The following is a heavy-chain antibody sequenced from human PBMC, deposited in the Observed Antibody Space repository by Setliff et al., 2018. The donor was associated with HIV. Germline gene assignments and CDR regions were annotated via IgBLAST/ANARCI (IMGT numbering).Heavy chain of an antibody. CDR3: GRGGGVRDAFDI. D-gene: IGHD3-16*01. Sequence: SETLSLTCTVSGDSISSGGYYWTWIRQHPGKGLEWIGYISYSGSIYYKVSLKSRLTISTDTSENQFSLRLTSVTAADTALYYWGRGGGVRDAFDIWGQGTLVTVSS. CDR2: ISYSGSI. J-gene: IGHJ3*02. CDR1: GDSISSGGYY. V-gene: IGHV4-31*02.